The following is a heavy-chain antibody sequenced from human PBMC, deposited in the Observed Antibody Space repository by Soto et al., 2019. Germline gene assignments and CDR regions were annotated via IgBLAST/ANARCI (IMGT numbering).Heavy chain of an antibody. V-gene: IGHV3-23*01. CDR1: GFTFSSYA. CDR3: AKTKVMVVVVITTSSRFDP. J-gene: IGHJ5*02. Sequence: PGGSLRLSCAASGFTFSSYAMSWVRQAPGKGLEWVSAISGSGGSTYYADSVKGRFTISRDNSKNTLYLQMNSLRAEDTAVYYCAKTKVMVVVVITTSSRFDPWGQGTLVTVSS. CDR2: ISGSGGST. D-gene: IGHD3-22*01.